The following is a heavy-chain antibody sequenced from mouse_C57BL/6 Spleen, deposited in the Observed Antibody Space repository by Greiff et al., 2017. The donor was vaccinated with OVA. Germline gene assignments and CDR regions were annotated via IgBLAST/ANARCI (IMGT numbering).Heavy chain of an antibody. V-gene: IGHV7-3*01. CDR1: GFTFTDYY. CDR3: ARSHRSSYYYYAMDY. CDR2: IRNKANGYTT. Sequence: EVMLVESGGGLVQPGGSLSLSCAASGFTFTDYYMSWVRQPPGKALEWLGFIRNKANGYTTEYSASVKGRFTISRDNSQSILYLQMNALRAEDSATYYCARSHRSSYYYYAMDYWGQGTSVTVSS. D-gene: IGHD1-1*01. J-gene: IGHJ4*01.